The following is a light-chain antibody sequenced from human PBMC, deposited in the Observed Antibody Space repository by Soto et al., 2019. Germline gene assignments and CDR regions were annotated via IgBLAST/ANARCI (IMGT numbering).Light chain of an antibody. J-gene: IGKJ2*01. V-gene: IGKV1-33*01. CDR2: DAS. Sequence: DIQMTQSPSSLSASVGDRVTITCQASQDITNYLNWYQQRPGKAPKLLIYDASNLETAVPSRFSGSGSGTDFTFTISSLQPEDIATYYCQQYDNRPYTLGQGTKLEIK. CDR1: QDITNY. CDR3: QQYDNRPYT.